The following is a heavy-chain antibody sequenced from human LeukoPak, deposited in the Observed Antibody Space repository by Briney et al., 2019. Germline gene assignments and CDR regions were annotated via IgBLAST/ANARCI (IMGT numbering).Heavy chain of an antibody. D-gene: IGHD5-24*01. CDR3: ARAQGRDGYNEGYYFDY. V-gene: IGHV4-59*01. CDR1: GGSINGYY. CDR2: MYYGGST. J-gene: IGHJ4*02. Sequence: NPSETLSLTCSVSGGSINGYYWSWIRQPPGRGLEWIGFMYYGGSTNYNPSLKSRVIISVDPSKNQFSLRLSSVAAADTAVYYCARAQGRDGYNEGYYFDYWAQGSLVTVSS.